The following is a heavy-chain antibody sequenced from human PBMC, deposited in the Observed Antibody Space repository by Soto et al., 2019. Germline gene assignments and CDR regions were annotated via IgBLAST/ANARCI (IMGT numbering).Heavy chain of an antibody. CDR1: GFSLSTSGVG. J-gene: IGHJ4*02. D-gene: IGHD6-6*01. CDR3: AHSRPPRLLDY. V-gene: IGHV2-5*02. CDR2: IYWDDDK. Sequence: QITLKESGPTLVKPTQTPTLTCTFSGFSLSTSGVGVGWIRQPPGKALEWLALIYWDDDKRYSSSLNSRLTITKDTSKNQVVLTMTHMDPVDTATYYCAHSRPPRLLDYWGQGTLVTVSS.